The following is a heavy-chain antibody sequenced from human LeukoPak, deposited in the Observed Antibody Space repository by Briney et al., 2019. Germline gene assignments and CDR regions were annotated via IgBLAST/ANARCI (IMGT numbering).Heavy chain of an antibody. D-gene: IGHD2-15*01. J-gene: IGHJ4*02. V-gene: IGHV3-53*04. Sequence: GGSLRLSCAASGFTVSTNYMSWVRQAPGKELEWVSVIYSGDSTYYADSVKGRFTISRHSSRNTLYLQMNSLRAEDTAVYYCARDLRGGNFDYWGQGTLVTVSS. CDR2: IYSGDST. CDR1: GFTVSTNY. CDR3: ARDLRGGNFDY.